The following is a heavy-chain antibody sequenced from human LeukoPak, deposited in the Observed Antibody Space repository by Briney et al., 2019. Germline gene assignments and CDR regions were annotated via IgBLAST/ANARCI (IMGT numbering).Heavy chain of an antibody. J-gene: IGHJ4*02. V-gene: IGHV4-61*09. CDR3: ARRVGGSGFGY. CDR1: GGSISSGSYY. Sequence: SQTLSLTCAVSGGSISSGSYYWSWIRQPAGKGLEWIGYIYYSGSTNYNPSLKSRVTISVDTSKNQLSLKLSSVTAADTAVYYCARRVGGSGFGYWGQGTLVTVSS. D-gene: IGHD6-19*01. CDR2: IYYSGST.